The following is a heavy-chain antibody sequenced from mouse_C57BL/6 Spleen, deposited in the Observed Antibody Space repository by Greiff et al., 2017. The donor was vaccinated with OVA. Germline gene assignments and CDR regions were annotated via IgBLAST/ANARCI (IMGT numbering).Heavy chain of an antibody. D-gene: IGHD1-1*01. V-gene: IGHV1-64*01. Sequence: QVQLQQPGAELVKPGASVKLSCKASGYTFTSYWMHWVKQRPGQGLEWIGMIHPNSGSTNYNEKFKSKATLTVDKSSSTAYMQLSSLTSEDAAVYYCARSRGSSLDYWGQGTTLTVSS. CDR1: GYTFTSYW. J-gene: IGHJ2*01. CDR3: ARSRGSSLDY. CDR2: IHPNSGST.